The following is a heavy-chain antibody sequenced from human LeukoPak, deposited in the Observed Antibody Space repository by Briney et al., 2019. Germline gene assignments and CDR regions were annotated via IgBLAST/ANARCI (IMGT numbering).Heavy chain of an antibody. J-gene: IGHJ6*02. D-gene: IGHD2-8*01. Sequence: ASVKVSCKASGYTFTSYYMHWVRQAPGQGLEWMGIINPSGGSTSYAQKFQGRVTMTRDTSTSTVYMELSSLRSEDTAVYYCARDHLQGVLGSYYYYYGMDVWGQGTTVTVSS. CDR2: INPSGGST. CDR3: ARDHLQGVLGSYYYYYGMDV. CDR1: GYTFTSYY. V-gene: IGHV1-46*01.